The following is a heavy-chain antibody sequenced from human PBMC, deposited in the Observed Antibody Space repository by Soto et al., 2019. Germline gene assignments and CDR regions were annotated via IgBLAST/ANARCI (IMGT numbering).Heavy chain of an antibody. Sequence: QVQLQESGPGLVKPSGTLSLTCAVSGDFIRSTNCWSWVRQPPGKGLEWIAQISHSGSTIYNPSLKSRXXMXVXXAKNQFSLQLSSVTAADAAIYYCARGSAGWEPLDYWGQGSLVTVSS. D-gene: IGHD1-26*01. CDR3: ARGSAGWEPLDY. CDR1: GDFIRSTNC. CDR2: ISHSGST. J-gene: IGHJ4*02. V-gene: IGHV4-4*02.